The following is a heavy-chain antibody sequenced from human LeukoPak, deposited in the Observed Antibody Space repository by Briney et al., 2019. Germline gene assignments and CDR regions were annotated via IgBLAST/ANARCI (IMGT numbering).Heavy chain of an antibody. V-gene: IGHV3-21*01. Sequence: PGGSLRLSCAASGFTFSSYSMNWVRQAPGKGLEWVSLISSSRSNIYYADSVKGRFTNSRDNAKNSLYLQMNSLRAEDTAVYYCARLSSGDAFDIWGQGTMVTASS. J-gene: IGHJ3*02. CDR3: ARLSSGDAFDI. CDR1: GFTFSSYS. CDR2: ISSSRSNI. D-gene: IGHD3-22*01.